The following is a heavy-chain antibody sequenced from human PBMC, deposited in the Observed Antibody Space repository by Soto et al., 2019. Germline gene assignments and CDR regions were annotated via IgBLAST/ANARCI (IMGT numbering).Heavy chain of an antibody. CDR1: GFTFSSYS. Sequence: EVQLVESGGGLVKPGGSLRLSCAASGFTFSSYSMNWDRQAPGKGLEWVSSISSSSSYIYYADSVKGRFTISRDNAKNSLYLQMNSLRAEDTAVYYCARGRGAAGTDSVQYYGMDVWGQGTTVTVSS. CDR3: ARGRGAAGTDSVQYYGMDV. J-gene: IGHJ6*02. V-gene: IGHV3-21*01. D-gene: IGHD6-13*01. CDR2: ISSSSSYI.